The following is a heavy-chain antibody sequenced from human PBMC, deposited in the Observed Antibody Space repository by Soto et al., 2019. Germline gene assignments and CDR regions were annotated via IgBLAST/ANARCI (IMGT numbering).Heavy chain of an antibody. V-gene: IGHV5-10-1*01. Sequence: ESLKISCRTSGYKFTSSWIAWVRQMPGKGLEWMGMIVPSDSDTSYSPSFQGHVIISADKSINTAFLQWSSLKASDTAKYYCARLTILEWSIWGQGTPVTVSS. J-gene: IGHJ4*02. CDR2: IVPSDSDT. CDR1: GYKFTSSW. CDR3: ARLTILEWSI. D-gene: IGHD3-3*01.